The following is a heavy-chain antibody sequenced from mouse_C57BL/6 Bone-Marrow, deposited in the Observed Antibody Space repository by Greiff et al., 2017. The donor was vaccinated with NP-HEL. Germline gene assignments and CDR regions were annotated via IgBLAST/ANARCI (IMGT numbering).Heavy chain of an antibody. D-gene: IGHD2-1*01. J-gene: IGHJ4*01. CDR2: IWGVGST. V-gene: IGHV2-6*01. Sequence: VQVVESGPGLVAPSQSLSITCTVSGFSLTSYGVDWVRQSPGKGLEWLGVIWGVGSTNYNSALKSRLSISKDNSKSQVFLKMNSLQTDDTAMYYCARNLLDAMDYWGQGTSVTVSS. CDR3: ARNLLDAMDY. CDR1: GFSLTSYG.